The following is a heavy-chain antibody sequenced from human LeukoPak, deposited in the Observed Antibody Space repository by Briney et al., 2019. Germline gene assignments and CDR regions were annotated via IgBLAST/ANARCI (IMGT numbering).Heavy chain of an antibody. V-gene: IGHV3-33*06. CDR1: GFTFSSYG. CDR2: IWYDGSNK. Sequence: GRSLRLSCAASGFTFSSYGMHWVRQAPGKGLEWVAVIWYDGSNKYYADSVKGRFTISRDNSKNTLYLQMNSLRAEDTAVYYCAKTRRHYYDSSGYYYPDYWGQGTLVTVSS. CDR3: AKTRRHYYDSSGYYYPDY. D-gene: IGHD3-22*01. J-gene: IGHJ4*02.